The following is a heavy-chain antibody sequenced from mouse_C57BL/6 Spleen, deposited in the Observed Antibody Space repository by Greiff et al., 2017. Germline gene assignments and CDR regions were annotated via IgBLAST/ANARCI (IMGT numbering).Heavy chain of an antibody. V-gene: IGHV1-15*01. Sequence: VQLQQSGAELVRPGASVTLSCKASGYTFTDYEMHWVKQTPVHGLEWIGAIDPETGGTAYNQKFKGKAILTADKSSSTAYMELRSLTSEDSAVYYGTRSYYYGSSYWGQGTLVTVSA. D-gene: IGHD1-1*01. CDR1: GYTFTDYE. J-gene: IGHJ3*01. CDR3: TRSYYYGSSY. CDR2: IDPETGGT.